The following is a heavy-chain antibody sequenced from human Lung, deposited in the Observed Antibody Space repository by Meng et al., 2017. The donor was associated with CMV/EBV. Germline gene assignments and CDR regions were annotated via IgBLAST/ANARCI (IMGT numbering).Heavy chain of an antibody. J-gene: IGHJ4*02. V-gene: IGHV3-49*04. CDR2: IRNKGYGGTT. Sequence: GGSLGLXCTASGFTFGDYPMTWVRQAPGKGLEWIGFIRNKGYGGTTEYAASVKGRFIISRDDSRSIAYLQMNSLKTEDTAVYYCARGEFKSSSSLYYWGQGXLVTVSS. CDR3: ARGEFKSSSSLYY. CDR1: GFTFGDYP. D-gene: IGHD6-6*01.